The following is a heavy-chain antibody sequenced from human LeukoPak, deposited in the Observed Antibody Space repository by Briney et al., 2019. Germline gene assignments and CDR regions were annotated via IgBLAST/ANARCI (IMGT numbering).Heavy chain of an antibody. Sequence: ASVKVSCKASGYTFTIYAMHWVRQAPGQRLEWMGWINAGNGNTKYSQKFQGRVTITRDTSASTAYMELSSLRSEDTAVYYCARGFPIAVAGFNWFDPWGQGTLVTVSS. D-gene: IGHD6-19*01. CDR2: INAGNGNT. J-gene: IGHJ5*02. V-gene: IGHV1-3*01. CDR3: ARGFPIAVAGFNWFDP. CDR1: GYTFTIYA.